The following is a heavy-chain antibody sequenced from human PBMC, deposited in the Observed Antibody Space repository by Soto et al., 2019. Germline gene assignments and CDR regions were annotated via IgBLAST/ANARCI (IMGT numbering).Heavy chain of an antibody. CDR2: ISSSSSTI. CDR1: GFTFSSYS. Sequence: GSPRLSCAASGFTFSSYSMNWVRQAPGKGLEWVSYISSSSSTIYYADSVKGRFTISRDNAKNSLYLQMNSLRDEDTAVYYCARELSDYYDSSGYDAFDIWGQGTMVTVSS. D-gene: IGHD3-22*01. J-gene: IGHJ3*02. V-gene: IGHV3-48*02. CDR3: ARELSDYYDSSGYDAFDI.